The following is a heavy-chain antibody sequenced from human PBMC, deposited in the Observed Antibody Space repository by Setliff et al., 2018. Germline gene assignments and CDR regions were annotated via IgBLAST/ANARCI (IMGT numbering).Heavy chain of an antibody. V-gene: IGHV3-7*03. CDR1: GFTFSNYW. J-gene: IGHJ4*02. CDR3: ARWLRWSFDY. D-gene: IGHD4-17*01. Sequence: GGSLRLSCAASGFTFSNYWMTWVRQAPGKGLEWVGNIKGDGSERYSVDSLKGRFTISRDNAKNSLYLQMNSLRADDTAVYYCARWLRWSFDYWGQGTLVTVSS. CDR2: IKGDGSER.